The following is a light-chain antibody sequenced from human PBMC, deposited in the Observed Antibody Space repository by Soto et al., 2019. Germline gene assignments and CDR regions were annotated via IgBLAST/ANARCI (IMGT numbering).Light chain of an antibody. J-gene: IGKJ1*01. V-gene: IGKV3-11*01. Sequence: VLTLSPTTLTPSLVDLATLSCRASQSVSTYLAWYQQKPGQAPRLLIYDVSNRATGIPARFSGSGSGTDFTLTISSLEPEDFAVYYCQQRSNWPRTFGQGTKVDIK. CDR3: QQRSNWPRT. CDR1: QSVSTY. CDR2: DVS.